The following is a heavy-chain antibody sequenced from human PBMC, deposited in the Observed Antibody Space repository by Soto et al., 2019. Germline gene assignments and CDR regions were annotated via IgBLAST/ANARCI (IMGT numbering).Heavy chain of an antibody. CDR2: IWYDGSNK. CDR1: GFTFTSYG. D-gene: IGHD3-3*01. V-gene: IGHV3-33*01. Sequence: HLVESGGGVVQPGRSLTLSCVASGFTFTSYGIHWVRQAPGKGLEWVAVIWYDGSNKYYGDSVKGRFSISRDNSKNTVYLQMNSLRAEDTAVYYCARDCRFLEWLDYWGQGTLVSVSS. J-gene: IGHJ4*02. CDR3: ARDCRFLEWLDY.